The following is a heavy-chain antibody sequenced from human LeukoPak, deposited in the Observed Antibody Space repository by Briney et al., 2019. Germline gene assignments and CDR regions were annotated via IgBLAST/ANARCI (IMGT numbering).Heavy chain of an antibody. Sequence: GGSLRLSCAASGFTFSNFALNWVRQAPGKGLEWVSAISSRGGSPYYADSVKGRFTISRDNSENTLYLQMNSLRAEDTAMYYCARAIRGYSYVLDYWGQGTLVTVSS. CDR3: ARAIRGYSYVLDY. J-gene: IGHJ4*02. D-gene: IGHD5-18*01. V-gene: IGHV3-23*01. CDR1: GFTFSNFA. CDR2: ISSRGGSP.